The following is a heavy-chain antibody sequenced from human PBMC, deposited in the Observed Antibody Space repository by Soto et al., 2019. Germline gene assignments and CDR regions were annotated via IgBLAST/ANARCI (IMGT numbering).Heavy chain of an antibody. V-gene: IGHV1-2*02. J-gene: IGHJ5*02. CDR2: INPNSGGT. D-gene: IGHD5-12*01. CDR3: ARGDVRVVASFDP. CDR1: GYTFTDYY. Sequence: QVQLVQSGAEVKKPGASVKVSFKASGYTFTDYYIHWVRQAPGQWLEWMGWINPNSGGTNYAQKFQGRVTMTRDTSISTAYMELSRLISDDTAVYYGARGDVRVVASFDPWGQGALVTVSS.